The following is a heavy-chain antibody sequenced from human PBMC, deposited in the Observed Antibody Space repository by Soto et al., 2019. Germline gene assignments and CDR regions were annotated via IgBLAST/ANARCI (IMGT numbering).Heavy chain of an antibody. J-gene: IGHJ4*02. Sequence: PSETLSLTCAVYGGSFSGYYWSWIRQPPGKGLEGIGEINHSGSTNYNPSLKSRVTISVDTSKNQFSLKLSSVTAADTAVYYCARTGAMITFGGAVSVLPYYFDYWGQGTLVTVSS. V-gene: IGHV4-34*01. CDR2: INHSGST. CDR3: ARTGAMITFGGAVSVLPYYFDY. CDR1: GGSFSGYY. D-gene: IGHD3-16*01.